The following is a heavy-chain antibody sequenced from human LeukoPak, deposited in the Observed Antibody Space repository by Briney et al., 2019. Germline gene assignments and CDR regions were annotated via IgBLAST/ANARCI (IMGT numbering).Heavy chain of an antibody. J-gene: IGHJ6*02. Sequence: PGGSLGLSCAASGFTFRNYVIHWVRQAPGKGLEWVAVTSSDLNVKLYADSVKGRFTISRDNSRSTLYLQMNSLRPEDTAIYYCARDLRLAAYYYGMDVWGQGTTVTVSS. D-gene: IGHD6-19*01. CDR2: TSSDLNVK. V-gene: IGHV3-30-3*01. CDR1: GFTFRNYV. CDR3: ARDLRLAAYYYGMDV.